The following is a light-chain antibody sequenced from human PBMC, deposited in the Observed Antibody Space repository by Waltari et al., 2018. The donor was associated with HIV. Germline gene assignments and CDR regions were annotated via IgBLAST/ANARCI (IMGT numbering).Light chain of an antibody. J-gene: IGLJ1*01. V-gene: IGLV2-18*02. CDR1: SSDIGAYNR. CDR2: EVK. Sequence: QSALTQPPSVSASPGQSVTISCTGTSSDIGAYNRVSWYLQPPGTAPKVIIYEVKNRASGVPDRFSGSKSGSTASLTISGLQAEDEADYFCSSYKNNNTLVFGTGTKVTGL. CDR3: SSYKNNNTLV.